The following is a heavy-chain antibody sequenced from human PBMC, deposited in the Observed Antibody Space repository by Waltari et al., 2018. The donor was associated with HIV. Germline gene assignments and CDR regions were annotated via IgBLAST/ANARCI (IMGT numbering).Heavy chain of an antibody. V-gene: IGHV4-38-2*01. CDR3: ASPGGVVTAIREYFDY. J-gene: IGHJ4*02. D-gene: IGHD2-21*02. CDR2: IYHSGST. Sequence: QVHLQESGPGLVKPSETLSITCAVSGYSCSRGYYWGWTRQPPGKGLEWIGSIYHSGSTYYNPSLKSRVTISVDTSKNQFSLKLSSVTAADTAVYYCASPGGVVTAIREYFDYWGQGTLVTVSS. CDR1: GYSCSRGYY.